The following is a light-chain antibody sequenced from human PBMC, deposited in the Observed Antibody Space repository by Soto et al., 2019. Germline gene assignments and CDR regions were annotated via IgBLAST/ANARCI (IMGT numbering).Light chain of an antibody. CDR1: QSVTNPY. V-gene: IGKV3D-20*02. Sequence: EAVLTQGPGTLCLSPGDSATLSCSASQSVTNPYVAWDQQKPGQAPRLLRDSASRRATASPDRFSGSGSGTDFTLTSTRLDPEDFAVYYCQHRLNGPRTFGPGTRLEN. J-gene: IGKJ5*01. CDR2: SAS. CDR3: QHRLNGPRT.